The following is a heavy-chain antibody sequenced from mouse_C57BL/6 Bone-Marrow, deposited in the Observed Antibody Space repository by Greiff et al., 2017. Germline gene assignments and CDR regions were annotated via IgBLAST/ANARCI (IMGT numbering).Heavy chain of an antibody. CDR1: GYTFTSYW. CDR2: IYPGSGST. CDR3: ARLYYYGSSDY. J-gene: IGHJ2*01. D-gene: IGHD1-1*01. V-gene: IGHV1-55*01. Sequence: QVQLQQSGAELAKPGASVKLSCKASGYTFTSYWITWVKQRPGQGLEWIGDIYPGSGSTNYNEKFKSKATLTVDTSSSTAYMQLSSLTSEDSAVYYCARLYYYGSSDYWGQGTTLTVSS.